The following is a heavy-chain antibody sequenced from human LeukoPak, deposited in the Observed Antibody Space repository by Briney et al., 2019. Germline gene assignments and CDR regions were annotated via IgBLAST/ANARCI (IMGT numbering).Heavy chain of an antibody. CDR2: IKQDGSEK. CDR1: GFSFSSYW. V-gene: IGHV3-7*01. Sequence: GGSLRLSCAASGFSFSSYWMSWVRQAPGKGLEWVANIKQDGSEKYYVDSVKGRFTISRDNAKNSLYLQMNSLRAEDTAVYYCARDPRVGATKGDYWGQGTLVTVSS. J-gene: IGHJ4*02. CDR3: ARDPRVGATKGDY. D-gene: IGHD1-26*01.